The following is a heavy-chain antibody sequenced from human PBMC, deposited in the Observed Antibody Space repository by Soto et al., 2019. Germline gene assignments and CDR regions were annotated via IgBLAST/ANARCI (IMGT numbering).Heavy chain of an antibody. V-gene: IGHV2-5*02. D-gene: IGHD3-3*01. Sequence: QITLKESGPTLVKPTQTLTLTCTFSGFSLSTSGVGVGWIRQPPGKALEWLALIYWDDDKRYSPSLTSRLTITKDPSKNQVVLTLTNMDPVDTATYYCATQAARDYDFWSGYLGFDYWGQGTLVTVSS. CDR2: IYWDDDK. CDR1: GFSLSTSGVG. CDR3: ATQAARDYDFWSGYLGFDY. J-gene: IGHJ4*02.